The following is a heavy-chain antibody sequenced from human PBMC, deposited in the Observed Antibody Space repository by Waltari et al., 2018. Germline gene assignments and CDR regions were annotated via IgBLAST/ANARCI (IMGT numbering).Heavy chain of an antibody. CDR1: GFTFSSYS. J-gene: IGHJ4*02. CDR3: ARENSVAGARAFDY. D-gene: IGHD6-19*01. V-gene: IGHV3-NL1*01. CDR2: FYSAGST. Sequence: QVQLVESGGGVVQPGTSLRLSCAASGFTFSSYSMHWVRQAPGKVLEWVSVFYSAGSTNYADSVKGRFTISRDNSKNTLSLQMNSLRTEDTAVYYCARENSVAGARAFDYWGQGLLVTVSS.